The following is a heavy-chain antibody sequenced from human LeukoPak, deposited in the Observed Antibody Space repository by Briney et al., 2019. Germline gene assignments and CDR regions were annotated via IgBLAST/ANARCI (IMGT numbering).Heavy chain of an antibody. CDR2: ISYDGSNK. V-gene: IGHV3-30*03. CDR1: GFTFSSYW. D-gene: IGHD3-3*01. J-gene: IGHJ4*02. Sequence: GGSLRLSCAASGFTFSSYWMSWVRQAPGKGLEWVAVISYDGSNKYYADSVKGRFTISRDNSKNTLYLQMNSLRAEDTAVYYCARLTPSFSAYYDFWSGQIDYWGQGTLVTVSS. CDR3: ARLTPSFSAYYDFWSGQIDY.